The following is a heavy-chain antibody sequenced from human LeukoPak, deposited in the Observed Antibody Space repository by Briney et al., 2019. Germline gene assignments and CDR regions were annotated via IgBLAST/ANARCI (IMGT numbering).Heavy chain of an antibody. CDR3: ARSGSQRITQRFTMLVVVSPGDY. CDR2: IKQDGSEK. CDR1: GFTFSSYW. J-gene: IGHJ4*02. Sequence: GGSLRLSCAASGFTFSSYWMSWVRQAPGKGLEWVANIKQDGSEKYYVDSVKGRFTISRDNAKNSLYLQMNSLRAEDTAVYYCARSGSQRITQRFTMLVVVSPGDYWGQGTLVTVSS. D-gene: IGHD3-22*01. V-gene: IGHV3-7*01.